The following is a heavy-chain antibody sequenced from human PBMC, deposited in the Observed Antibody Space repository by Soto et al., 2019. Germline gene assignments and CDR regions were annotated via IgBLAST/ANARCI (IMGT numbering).Heavy chain of an antibody. CDR3: ARHEGWTGPDQ. CDR2: IFHDGNT. J-gene: IGHJ5*02. Sequence: SETLSLTCAVSGASIGSGGWWSWVRQPPGKGLEWIAEIFHDGNTNYSPSLKSRVTISVDKSQNQFSLNVYSVTAADTAVYYCARHEGWTGPDQWGQGTLETGYS. CDR1: GASIGSGGW. V-gene: IGHV4-4*02. D-gene: IGHD2-8*02.